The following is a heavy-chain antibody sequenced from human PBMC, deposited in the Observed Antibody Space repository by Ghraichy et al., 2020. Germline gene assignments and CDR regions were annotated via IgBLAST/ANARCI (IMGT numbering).Heavy chain of an antibody. CDR2: IKQDGSEK. D-gene: IGHD3-22*01. CDR3: ARDATYYYDSGGREDAFDI. V-gene: IGHV3-7*03. CDR1: GFTFSSYW. Sequence: GGSLRLSCAASGFTFSSYWMSWVRQAPGKGLEWVANIKQDGSEKYYVDSVKGRFTISRDNAKNSLYLQMNSLRAEDTAVYYCARDATYYYDSGGREDAFDIWGQGTMVTVSS. J-gene: IGHJ3*02.